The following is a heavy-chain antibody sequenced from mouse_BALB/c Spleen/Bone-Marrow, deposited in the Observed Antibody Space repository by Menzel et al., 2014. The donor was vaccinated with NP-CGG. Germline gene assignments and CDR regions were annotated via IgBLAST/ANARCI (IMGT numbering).Heavy chain of an antibody. V-gene: IGHV2-2*02. D-gene: IGHD2-3*01. CDR1: GFSLTSYG. CDR2: IWSGGST. CDR3: ARNRDGRYAMDY. J-gene: IGHJ4*01. Sequence: VQLQQSGPGLVQPSQSLSITCTVSGFSLTSYGVHWVRQSPGKGLEWLGVIWSGGSTDYNAAFISRLSISKDNSKSQVVFKMNSLRANDTAIYYCARNRDGRYAMDYWGQGTSVTVSS.